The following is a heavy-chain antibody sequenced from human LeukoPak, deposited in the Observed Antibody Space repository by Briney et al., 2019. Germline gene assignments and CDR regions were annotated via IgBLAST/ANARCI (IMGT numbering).Heavy chain of an antibody. V-gene: IGHV4-39*07. D-gene: IGHD1-26*01. CDR3: ARGYSGSNYYYYYYMDV. J-gene: IGHJ6*03. CDR1: GGSISSSSYY. Sequence: PSETLSLTCTVSGGSISSSSYYWGWIRQPPGKGLEWIGSIYYSGSTYYNPSLKSRVTISVDTSKNQFSLKLSSVTAADTAVYYCARGYSGSNYYYYYYMDVWGKGTTVTISS. CDR2: IYYSGST.